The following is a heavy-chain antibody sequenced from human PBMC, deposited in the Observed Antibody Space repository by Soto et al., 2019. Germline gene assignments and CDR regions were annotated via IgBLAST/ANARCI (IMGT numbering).Heavy chain of an antibody. Sequence: EVQLVESGGGLVQPGGSLRLSCAASGFTFTSHWMHWVRQAPGKGLVWVSRINGDGTSISYADSVKGRFTISRDNAKNTLYLQMNSLRAEDTAVYYCAREIIELMGAIRWFDPWGQGTLVTVSS. CDR2: INGDGTSI. V-gene: IGHV3-74*01. CDR1: GFTFTSHW. D-gene: IGHD2-8*01. CDR3: AREIIELMGAIRWFDP. J-gene: IGHJ5*02.